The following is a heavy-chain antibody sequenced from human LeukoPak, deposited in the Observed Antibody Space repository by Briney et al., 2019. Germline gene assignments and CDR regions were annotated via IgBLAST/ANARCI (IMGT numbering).Heavy chain of an antibody. CDR3: ARGGDAFDI. Sequence: QSGGSLRLSCAASGFTFSSYGMHWVRQAPGKGLEWVAFIRYDGSNKYYADSAKGRFTISRDNAKNTLYLQMNSLRAEDTAVYYCARGGDAFDIWGQGTMVTVSS. D-gene: IGHD1-26*01. V-gene: IGHV3-30*02. J-gene: IGHJ3*02. CDR1: GFTFSSYG. CDR2: IRYDGSNK.